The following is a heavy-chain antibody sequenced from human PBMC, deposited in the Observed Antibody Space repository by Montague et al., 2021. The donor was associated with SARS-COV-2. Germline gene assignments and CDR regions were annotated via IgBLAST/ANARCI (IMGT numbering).Heavy chain of an antibody. V-gene: IGHV4-39*07. D-gene: IGHD3-22*01. CDR2: VYYSGYT. CDR3: ARGGGSGYRYYFDY. Sequence: SETLSLTCTVSGDSVSSSDHYWGWIRQPPGKGLEWLGIVYYSGYTYYNPSVKGRVTISIDASKNQFSLKLSSVTAADTAVYYCARGGGSGYRYYFDYWGQGSLGTGSS. CDR1: GDSVSSSDHY. J-gene: IGHJ4*02.